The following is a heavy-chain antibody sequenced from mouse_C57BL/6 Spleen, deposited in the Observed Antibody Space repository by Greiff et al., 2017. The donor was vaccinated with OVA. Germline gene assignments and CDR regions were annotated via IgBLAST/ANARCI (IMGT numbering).Heavy chain of an antibody. D-gene: IGHD3-2*02. CDR3: ARVDSSGYFDY. J-gene: IGHJ2*01. CDR1: GFTFSDYY. V-gene: IGHV5-16*01. Sequence: EVQVVESEGGLVQPGSSMKLSCTASGFTFSDYYMAWVRQVPEKGLEWVANINYDGSSTYYLDSLKSRFIISRDNAKNILYLQMSSLKSEDTATYYCARVDSSGYFDYWGQGTTLTVSS. CDR2: INYDGSST.